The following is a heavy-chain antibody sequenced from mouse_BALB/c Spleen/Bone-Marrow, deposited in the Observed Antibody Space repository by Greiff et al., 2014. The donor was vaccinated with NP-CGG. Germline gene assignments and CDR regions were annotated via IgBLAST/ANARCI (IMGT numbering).Heavy chain of an antibody. CDR1: GFNIKDTY. D-gene: IGHD1-1*01. CDR3: AIYYYGSSGFAY. CDR2: IDPANGNT. Sequence: VQLKESGAELVKPGASVKLSCTASGFNIKDTYMHWVKQRPEQGLEWIGRIDPANGNTKYDPKFQGKATITADISSNTAYLQLSSLTSEDTAVYYCAIYYYGSSGFAYWGQGTLVTVSA. V-gene: IGHV14-3*02. J-gene: IGHJ3*01.